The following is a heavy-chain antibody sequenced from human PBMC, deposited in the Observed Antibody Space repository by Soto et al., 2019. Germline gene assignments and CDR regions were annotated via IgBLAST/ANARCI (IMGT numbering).Heavy chain of an antibody. J-gene: IGHJ3*02. Sequence: GASVKVSCKASGYTFTTYAMHWVRQAPGQRLEWMGWINAANGNTKYSQKFQGRVTITRDTSASPAYMELSSLRSDDTAVYYCARDRSPLPKGLWFGEIRSDASDIWGQGTMATVSS. CDR2: INAANGNT. CDR1: GYTFTTYA. V-gene: IGHV1-3*01. D-gene: IGHD3-10*01. CDR3: ARDRSPLPKGLWFGEIRSDASDI.